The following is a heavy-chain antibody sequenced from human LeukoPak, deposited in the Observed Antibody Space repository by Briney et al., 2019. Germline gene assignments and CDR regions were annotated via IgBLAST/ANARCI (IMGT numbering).Heavy chain of an antibody. CDR3: ARGAGSGSYGLGDFDL. V-gene: IGHV4-39*07. J-gene: IGHJ2*01. CDR2: IYYSGST. CDR1: GGSISSSSYY. D-gene: IGHD3-10*01. Sequence: SETLSLTCTVSGGSISSSSYYWGWIRQPPGKGLEWIGSIYYSGSTYYNPSLKSRATISVDTSKNQFSLKLSSVTAADTAVYYCARGAGSGSYGLGDFDLWGRGTLVTVSS.